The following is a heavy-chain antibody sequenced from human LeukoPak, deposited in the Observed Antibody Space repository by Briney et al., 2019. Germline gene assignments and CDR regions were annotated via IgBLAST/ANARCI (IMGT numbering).Heavy chain of an antibody. CDR2: IYHSGST. J-gene: IGHJ4*02. V-gene: IGHV4-38-2*01. CDR3: ARHYDSSGYYPLYYFDY. CDR1: GYSISSGYY. D-gene: IGHD3-22*01. Sequence: PSETLSLTCAVSGYSISSGYYWGWIRQPPGKGLEWIGSIYHSGSTYYNPSLKSRVTISVDTSKNQFSLRLSSVTAADTAVYCCARHYDSSGYYPLYYFDYWGQGTLVTVSS.